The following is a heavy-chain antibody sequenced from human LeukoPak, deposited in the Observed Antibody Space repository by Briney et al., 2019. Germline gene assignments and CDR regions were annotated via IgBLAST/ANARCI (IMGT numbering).Heavy chain of an antibody. CDR3: ARASGSYPGWFDP. CDR1: GGSISSGDYY. CDR2: IYYSGGT. J-gene: IGHJ5*02. V-gene: IGHV4-30-4*08. Sequence: PSQTLSLTCTVSGGSISSGDYYWSWIRQPPGKGLEWIGYIYYSGGTYYNPSLKSRVTISVDTSKNQFSLKLSSVTAADTAVYYCARASGSYPGWFDPWGQGTLVTVSS. D-gene: IGHD1-26*01.